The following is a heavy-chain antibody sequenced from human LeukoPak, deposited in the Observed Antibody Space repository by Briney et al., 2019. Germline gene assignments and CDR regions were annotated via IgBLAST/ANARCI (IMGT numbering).Heavy chain of an antibody. CDR3: AAPYDFWSGYNY. D-gene: IGHD3-3*01. J-gene: IGHJ4*02. V-gene: IGHV3-23*01. Sequence: GGSLRLSCADSGFTFSRYAMSWVRQAPGKGLEWVSVISGRGDNTYYADSVEGRFTISRDNSKNTLFLQMNSLRAEDTAVYYCAAPYDFWSGYNYWGQGTLVTVSS. CDR1: GFTFSRYA. CDR2: ISGRGDNT.